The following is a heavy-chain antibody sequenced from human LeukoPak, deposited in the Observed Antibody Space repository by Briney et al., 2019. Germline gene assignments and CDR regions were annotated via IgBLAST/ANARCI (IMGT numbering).Heavy chain of an antibody. CDR2: ISYDGSNK. J-gene: IGHJ3*02. Sequence: PGGSLRLSCAAPGFTFSSYAMHWVRQAPGKGLEWVAVISYDGSNKYYADSVKGRFTISRDNSKNTLYLQMNSLRAEDTAVYYCARDDISWAFDIWGQGTMVTVSS. V-gene: IGHV3-30*04. CDR3: ARDDISWAFDI. CDR1: GFTFSSYA. D-gene: IGHD2-15*01.